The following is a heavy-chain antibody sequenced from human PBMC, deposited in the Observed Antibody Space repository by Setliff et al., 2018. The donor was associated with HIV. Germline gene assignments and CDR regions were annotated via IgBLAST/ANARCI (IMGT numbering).Heavy chain of an antibody. Sequence: ASVKVSCKASGYTFTSYGISWVRQAPGQGLEWMGWISAYNGNTNYAQKLQGRVTMTTDTSTSTAYIELRSLRSDDTAVYYCARAYCSSTSCYLYAFDIWGQGTMVTVSS. CDR1: GYTFTSYG. V-gene: IGHV1-18*01. CDR3: ARAYCSSTSCYLYAFDI. J-gene: IGHJ3*02. CDR2: ISAYNGNT. D-gene: IGHD2-2*01.